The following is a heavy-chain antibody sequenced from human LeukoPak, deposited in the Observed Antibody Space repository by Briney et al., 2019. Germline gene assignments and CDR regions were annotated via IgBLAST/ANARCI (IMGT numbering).Heavy chain of an antibody. J-gene: IGHJ4*02. V-gene: IGHV1-69*13. Sequence: GASVKVSCKASGGTFSSYAISWVRQAPGQGLEWMGGIIPIFGTANYAQKFQGRVTITADESTSTAYMELSSLRSEDTAVYYCASRDGYKSPFDYWGQGTLVTVSS. CDR3: ASRDGYKSPFDY. D-gene: IGHD5-24*01. CDR1: GGTFSSYA. CDR2: IIPIFGTA.